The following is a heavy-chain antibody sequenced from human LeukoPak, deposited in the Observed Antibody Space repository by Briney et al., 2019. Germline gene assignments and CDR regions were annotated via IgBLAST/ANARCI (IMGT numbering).Heavy chain of an antibody. V-gene: IGHV4-59*01. CDR1: GGSMSSYY. J-gene: IGHJ4*02. CDR2: IHSSGST. D-gene: IGHD6-6*01. Sequence: SETLSLTCTVSGGSMSSYYWSWIRQPPGKGLEWIGYIHSSGSTSYNPSLKSRVTISVDTSNNQFSLKLSSVTAADTAVYFCARGYGSSSLFDYWGQGTLVTVSS. CDR3: ARGYGSSSLFDY.